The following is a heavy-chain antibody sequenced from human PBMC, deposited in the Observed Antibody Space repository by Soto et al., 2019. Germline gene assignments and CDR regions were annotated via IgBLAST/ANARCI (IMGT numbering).Heavy chain of an antibody. D-gene: IGHD2-8*01. CDR2: MNPNSGNT. J-gene: IGHJ5*02. V-gene: IGHV1-8*01. CDR1: GYTFTSYD. Sequence: ASVKVSCKASGYTFTSYDINWVRQATGQGLEWMGWMNPNSGNTGYAQKFQGRVTMTRNTSISTAYMELSSLRSEDTAVYYCARGLTMVYATPDSFAPWGPGALVTVSS. CDR3: ARGLTMVYATPDSFAP.